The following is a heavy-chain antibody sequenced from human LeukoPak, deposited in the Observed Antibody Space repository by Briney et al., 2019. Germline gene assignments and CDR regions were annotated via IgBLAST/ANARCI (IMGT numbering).Heavy chain of an antibody. D-gene: IGHD4-17*01. Sequence: SETLSLTCTVSGGSISSSSYYWGWIRQPPGKGLEWIGYIYYSGSTNYNPSLKSRVTISVDTSKNQFSLKLSSVTAADTAVYYCARAGPVGDYPPRNWFDPWGQGTLVTVSS. V-gene: IGHV4-61*05. CDR2: IYYSGST. J-gene: IGHJ5*02. CDR3: ARAGPVGDYPPRNWFDP. CDR1: GGSISSSSYY.